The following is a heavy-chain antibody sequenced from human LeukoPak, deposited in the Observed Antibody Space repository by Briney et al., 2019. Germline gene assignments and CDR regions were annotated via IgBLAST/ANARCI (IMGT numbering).Heavy chain of an antibody. CDR1: AYSIGDGWV. CDR2: IYHSGTT. V-gene: IGHV4-38-2*02. Sequence: PSETLSLTCTVSAYSIGDGWVWGMIRQPPGKGLEWIGSIYHSGTTYYNPSLKSRVTMSVDTSNNQFSLKLTSVTAADTAMYYCSRLSHVAGAPKVSWFDPWGQGTLVTVSS. D-gene: IGHD1-26*01. CDR3: SRLSHVAGAPKVSWFDP. J-gene: IGHJ5*02.